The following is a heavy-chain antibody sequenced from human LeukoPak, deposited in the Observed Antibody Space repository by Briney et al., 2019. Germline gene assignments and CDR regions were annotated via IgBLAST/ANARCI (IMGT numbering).Heavy chain of an antibody. CDR2: FDPEDGET. Sequence: ASVKVSCKVSGYTLTELSMHWVRQAPGKGLEWMGGFDPEDGETIYAQKFQGKVTMTEDTSTDTAYMELSSLRSEDTAVYYCATDPPHSGSYSNWGQGTLVTVSS. D-gene: IGHD1-26*01. J-gene: IGHJ4*02. CDR3: ATDPPHSGSYSN. CDR1: GYTLTELS. V-gene: IGHV1-24*01.